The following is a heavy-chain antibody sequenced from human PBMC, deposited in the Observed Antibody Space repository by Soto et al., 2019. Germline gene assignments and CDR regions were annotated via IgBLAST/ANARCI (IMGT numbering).Heavy chain of an antibody. V-gene: IGHV1-18*04. CDR3: ARAVWLVPEDY. Sequence: QVQLVQSGAEVKKPGASVKVSCKASGYTFASYGISWVRQAPGQGLEWMGWISAYNGNTNYAQKLQGRVTMTTDTANSTGDEEPRNLRSDDTAVYYCARAVWLVPEDYWGQGTLVTVSS. CDR2: ISAYNGNT. J-gene: IGHJ4*02. D-gene: IGHD6-19*01. CDR1: GYTFASYG.